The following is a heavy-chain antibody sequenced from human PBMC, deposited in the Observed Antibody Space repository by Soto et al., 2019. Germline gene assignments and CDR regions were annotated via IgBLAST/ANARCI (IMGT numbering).Heavy chain of an antibody. CDR3: ARAGIGYCSSTSCLYHFDY. V-gene: IGHV1-18*04. Sequence: SGKACCKASGYTFRNYAIRWVRQAPGQGIEWMGWISPYNGNATYTETFQCRVSMTTDTSTTTSYMEMMSQRDDDTAIYYCARAGIGYCSSTSCLYHFDYWGQGNVVPVS. CDR2: ISPYNGNA. CDR1: GYTFRNYA. J-gene: IGHJ4*02. D-gene: IGHD2-2*03.